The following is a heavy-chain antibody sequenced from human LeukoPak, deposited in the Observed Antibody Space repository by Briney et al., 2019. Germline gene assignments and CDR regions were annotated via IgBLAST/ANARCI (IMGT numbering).Heavy chain of an antibody. D-gene: IGHD6-19*01. CDR1: GYTFTGYY. V-gene: IGHV1-18*04. CDR3: ARGVGSSGWYKGAFDI. CDR2: ISAYNGNT. Sequence: PQASVKVSCKASGYTFTGYYMHWVRQAPGQGLEWMGWISAYNGNTNYAQKLQGRVTMTTDTSTSTAYMELRSLRSDDTAVYYCARGVGSSGWYKGAFDIWGQGTMVPVSS. J-gene: IGHJ3*02.